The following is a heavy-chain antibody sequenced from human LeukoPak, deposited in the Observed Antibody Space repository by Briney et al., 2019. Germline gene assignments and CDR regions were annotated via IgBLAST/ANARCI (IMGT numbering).Heavy chain of an antibody. D-gene: IGHD2-15*01. CDR2: ISGSGGNT. V-gene: IGHV3-23*01. CDR3: AKDERYCSGGNCFEYFQY. CDR1: GSTFSSYA. Sequence: GGSLRLSCAASGSTFSSYAMSWARQAPGKGLEWVSGISGSGGNTFYADSVKGRFTISRDNSKNTLYLQMNSLRAEDTAVYYCAKDERYCSGGNCFEYFQYWGQDTLVTVSS. J-gene: IGHJ1*01.